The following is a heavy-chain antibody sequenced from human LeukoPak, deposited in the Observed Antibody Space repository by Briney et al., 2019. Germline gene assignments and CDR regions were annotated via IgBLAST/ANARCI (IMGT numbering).Heavy chain of an antibody. Sequence: GGSLRLSCAASGFTFNNYGMHWVRQAPGKGLEWVSFINSDGSNKYYAGSVNGRFTISRDNSKSTLHLQMNSLRAEDTAVYYCAKPSAISIFVVETNWFDPWGQGTLVSVSS. D-gene: IGHD3-3*01. CDR3: AKPSAISIFVVETNWFDP. CDR1: GFTFNNYG. CDR2: INSDGSNK. J-gene: IGHJ5*02. V-gene: IGHV3-30*02.